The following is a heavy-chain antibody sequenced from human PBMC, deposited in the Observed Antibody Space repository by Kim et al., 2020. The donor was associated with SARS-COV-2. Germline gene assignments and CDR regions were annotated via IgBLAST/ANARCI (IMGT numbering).Heavy chain of an antibody. D-gene: IGHD3-9*01. CDR1: GFTFSDYY. V-gene: IGHV3-11*03. CDR3: ARLLGDWLKGLDY. CDR2: ISSSSSYT. Sequence: GGSLRLSCAASGFTFSDYYMSWIRQAPGKGLEWVSYISSSSSYTNYADSVKGRFTISRDNAKNSLYLQMNSLRAEDTAVYYCARLLGDWLKGLDYWGQGTLVTVSS. J-gene: IGHJ4*02.